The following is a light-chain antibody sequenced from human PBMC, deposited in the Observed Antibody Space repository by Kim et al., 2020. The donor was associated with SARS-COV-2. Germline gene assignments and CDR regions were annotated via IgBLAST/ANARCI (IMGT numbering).Light chain of an antibody. Sequence: EIVLTQSPATLSVSPGERAALSCRTSQGVSSSLAWYQQKPGQAPRLLIYGASTRATGIPARFSGSGSGTEFTLTISSLQSEDSAVYYCQHYHNWPPITFGQGTRLEIK. J-gene: IGKJ5*01. CDR1: QGVSSS. CDR3: QHYHNWPPIT. CDR2: GAS. V-gene: IGKV3D-15*01.